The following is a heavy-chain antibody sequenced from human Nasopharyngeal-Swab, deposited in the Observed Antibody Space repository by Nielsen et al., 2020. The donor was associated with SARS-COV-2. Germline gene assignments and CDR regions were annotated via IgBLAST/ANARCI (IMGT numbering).Heavy chain of an antibody. CDR3: TKNLRSEYLHNAFDI. CDR2: ISNDGSDK. D-gene: IGHD3-3*01. J-gene: IGHJ3*02. V-gene: IGHV3-30*18. CDR1: GFPFSNYA. Sequence: SCAASGFPFSNYAMHWVRQAPGKGLEWVAVISNDGSDKFYGDSVKGQITISRDNSKNTLYLEMNSLRTDDTAVYYCTKNLRSEYLHNAFDIWGQGTMVTVSS.